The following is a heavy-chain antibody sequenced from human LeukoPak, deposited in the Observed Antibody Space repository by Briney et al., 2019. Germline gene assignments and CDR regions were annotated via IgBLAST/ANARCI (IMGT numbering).Heavy chain of an antibody. CDR1: GYSFTSYW. J-gene: IGHJ3*02. CDR2: TYPGDSAT. Sequence: GESLKISCKGSGYSFTSYWIGWVRQMPGKGLEWVGITYPGDSATRYSPSFQGQVTISADKSISTAYLQWSSLKASDTAMYYCASQTSIGKSFDIWAKGQWSPSLQ. CDR3: ASQTSIGKSFDI. V-gene: IGHV5-51*01.